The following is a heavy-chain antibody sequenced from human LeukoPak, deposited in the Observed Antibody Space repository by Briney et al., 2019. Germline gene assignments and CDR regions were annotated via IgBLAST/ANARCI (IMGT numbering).Heavy chain of an antibody. Sequence: SGTLSLTCAVSGGSISSSNWWSWVRQPPGKGLDWIGEIYHSGSTNYNPSLKSRVTISVDNSKNQFSLKLSAVTAADTAVYYCASIVVVPAATHYNWFDPWGQGTLVTVSS. CDR1: GGSISSSNW. V-gene: IGHV4-4*02. D-gene: IGHD2-2*01. CDR3: ASIVVVPAATHYNWFDP. CDR2: IYHSGST. J-gene: IGHJ5*02.